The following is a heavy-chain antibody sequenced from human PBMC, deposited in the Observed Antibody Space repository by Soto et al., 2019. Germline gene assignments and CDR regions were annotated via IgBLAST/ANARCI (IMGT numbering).Heavy chain of an antibody. D-gene: IGHD6-13*01. CDR1: GFTFDDYA. J-gene: IGHJ6*02. CDR2: ISWNSGAI. V-gene: IGHV3-9*01. CDR3: AKDRHLIEAAGHGMDA. Sequence: EVQLVESGGGLVQPGRSLRLSCAASGFTFDDYAMHWVRQAPGRGLEWVSSISWNSGAIGYAASLMGRFTISRDNAKNTLYLQMNSLRPEDTALYYCAKDRHLIEAAGHGMDAWGQGTTVTVSS.